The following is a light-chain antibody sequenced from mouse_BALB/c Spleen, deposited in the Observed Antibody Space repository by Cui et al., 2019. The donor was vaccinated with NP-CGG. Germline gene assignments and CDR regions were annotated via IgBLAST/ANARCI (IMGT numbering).Light chain of an antibody. Sequence: QAVVTQESALTTSPGETVTLTCRSSTGAVTTSNYANWVQEKPDHLFTGLIGGTNNRAPGVPARFSGSLIGDKAALTITGAQIEDEAIYFRALWYSNHWVFGGGTKLTVL. J-gene: IGLJ1*01. CDR2: GTN. V-gene: IGLV1*01. CDR1: TGAVTTSNY. CDR3: ALWYSNHWV.